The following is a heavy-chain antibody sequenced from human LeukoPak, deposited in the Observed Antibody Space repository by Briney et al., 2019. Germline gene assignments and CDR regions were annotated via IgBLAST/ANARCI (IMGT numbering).Heavy chain of an antibody. V-gene: IGHV1-2*02. J-gene: IGHJ4*02. CDR1: GYTFKDYY. CDR3: ARGGSSHDFLDY. CDR2: INPNSGGT. Sequence: ASVKVSCKASGYTFKDYYLHWVRQAPGQGLEWMGWINPNSGGTSFAQKFQGRVTMTRDTSISTAYMELSSLRSEDTAVYYCARGGSSHDFLDYWGQGTLVTVSS. D-gene: IGHD2/OR15-2a*01.